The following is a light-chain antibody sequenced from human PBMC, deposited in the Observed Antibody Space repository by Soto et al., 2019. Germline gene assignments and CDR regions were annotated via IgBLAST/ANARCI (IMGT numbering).Light chain of an antibody. V-gene: IGLV1-40*01. CDR1: SSNIGALYD. Sequence: QSVLTQPPSVSGAPGQRVTISCTGSSSNIGALYDVHWYQQLPGTAPKLLISVNNNRPSGVPDRFSGSKSGTSASPAITGLQAEDEADYYCQSYDSSLSGYVVFGGGTKLTVL. CDR2: VNN. CDR3: QSYDSSLSGYVV. J-gene: IGLJ2*01.